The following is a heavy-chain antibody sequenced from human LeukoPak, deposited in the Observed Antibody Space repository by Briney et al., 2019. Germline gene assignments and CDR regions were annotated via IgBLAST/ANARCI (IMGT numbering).Heavy chain of an antibody. CDR3: ARDLAPYYYGMDV. V-gene: IGHV3-30-3*01. CDR1: GFAFSSYA. J-gene: IGHJ6*02. Sequence: PGGSLRLSCAASGFAFSSYAMHWVRQAPGKGLEWVAVISYDGSNKYYADSVKGRFTISRDNSKNTLYLQMNSLRAEDTAVYYCARDLAPYYYGMDVWGQGTTVTVSS. CDR2: ISYDGSNK.